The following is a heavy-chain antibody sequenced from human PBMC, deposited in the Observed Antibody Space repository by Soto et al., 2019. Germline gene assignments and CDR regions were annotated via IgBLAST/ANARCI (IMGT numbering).Heavy chain of an antibody. CDR2: IYYSGST. CDR3: ARLTGAVQYVPGTYYFDY. CDR1: GGSISSSSYY. J-gene: IGHJ4*02. D-gene: IGHD4-4*01. V-gene: IGHV4-39*01. Sequence: ASETLSLTCTVSGGSISSSSYYWGWIRQPPGKGLEWIGSIYYSGSTYYNPSLKSRVTISVDTSKNQFSLKLSSVTAADTAVYYCARLTGAVQYVPGTYYFDYWGQGTLVTVSS.